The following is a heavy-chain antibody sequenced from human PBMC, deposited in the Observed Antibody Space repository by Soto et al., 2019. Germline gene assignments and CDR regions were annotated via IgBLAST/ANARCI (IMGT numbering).Heavy chain of an antibody. Sequence: SETLSLTCTVSGGSISSYYWSWIRQPTGKGLEWIGYIYYTGSTIYNPSLKSRVTISVDTSKNQFSLKLNSVTAADTAVYYCARDLWGYCGADCYPLDVWGQGTTVTVSS. CDR1: GGSISSYY. J-gene: IGHJ6*02. V-gene: IGHV4-59*01. CDR3: ARDLWGYCGADCYPLDV. CDR2: IYYTGST. D-gene: IGHD2-21*02.